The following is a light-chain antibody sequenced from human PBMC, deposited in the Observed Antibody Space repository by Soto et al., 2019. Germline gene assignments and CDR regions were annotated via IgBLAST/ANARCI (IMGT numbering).Light chain of an antibody. J-gene: IGLJ3*02. V-gene: IGLV1-40*01. CDR1: SSDVGRYNL. Sequence: VLTQPASVSRSPGQSITISCTGSSSDVGRYNLVSWYQQLPGAAPKLLIYGNNNRPSGVPDRFSGSKSGTSASLAITGLQAEDEADYYCQSYDSSLSGLWVFGGGTKVTVL. CDR2: GNN. CDR3: QSYDSSLSGLWV.